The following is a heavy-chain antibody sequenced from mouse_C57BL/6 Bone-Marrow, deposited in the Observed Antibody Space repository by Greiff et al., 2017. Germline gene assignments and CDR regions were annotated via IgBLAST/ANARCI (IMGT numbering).Heavy chain of an antibody. CDR3: ARGLYDAMDY. CDR2: SYWDDDK. J-gene: IGHJ4*01. CDR1: WFSLSTSGMG. Sequence: QVTLTESGPGILQSSQTLSLTCSFSWFSLSTSGMGVSWIRQPSGKGLEWLAHSYWDDDKRYNPSLKSRLTLSKDTSRNQVFLKITSVDTADTATYYCARGLYDAMDYWGQGTSVTVSS. V-gene: IGHV8-12*01.